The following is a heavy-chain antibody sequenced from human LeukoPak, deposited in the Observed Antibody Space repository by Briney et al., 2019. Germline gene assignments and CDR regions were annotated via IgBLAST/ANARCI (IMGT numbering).Heavy chain of an antibody. CDR1: GYTFTSYD. J-gene: IGHJ6*03. V-gene: IGHV1-8*03. Sequence: ASVKVSCKASGYTFTSYDINWVRQATGQGLEWMGWMNPNSGNTGYAQKFQGRVTITRNTSISTAYMELSSLRPEDTAVYYCARSLIGYYYYYMDVWGKGTTVTVSS. D-gene: IGHD3-22*01. CDR2: MNPNSGNT. CDR3: ARSLIGYYYYYMDV.